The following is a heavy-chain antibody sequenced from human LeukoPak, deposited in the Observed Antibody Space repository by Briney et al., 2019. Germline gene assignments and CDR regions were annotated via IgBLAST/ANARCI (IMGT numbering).Heavy chain of an antibody. CDR2: INPNSGGT. CDR1: GYTFTGYY. Sequence: ASVKVSCKASGYTFTGYYMHWVRQAPGQGLEWMGWINPNSGGTNYAQKFQGRATMTRDTSISTAYMELSRLRSDDTAVYYCARVTGYMIEDYFDYWGQGTLVTVSS. D-gene: IGHD3-22*01. CDR3: ARVTGYMIEDYFDY. J-gene: IGHJ4*02. V-gene: IGHV1-2*02.